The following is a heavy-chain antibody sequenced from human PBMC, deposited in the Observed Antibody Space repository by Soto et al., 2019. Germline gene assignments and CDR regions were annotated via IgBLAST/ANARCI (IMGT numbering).Heavy chain of an antibody. J-gene: IGHJ4*02. Sequence: PSETLSLTCTVSGGSISSSSYYWGWIRQPPGKGLEWIGYIYYSVSTNYNPSLKSRVTISVDTSKNQFSLKLSSVTAADTAFYYCARLKWSYPYYFDYWGQGTLVTVSS. V-gene: IGHV4-61*05. CDR3: ARLKWSYPYYFDY. D-gene: IGHD1-26*01. CDR2: IYYSVST. CDR1: GGSISSSSYY.